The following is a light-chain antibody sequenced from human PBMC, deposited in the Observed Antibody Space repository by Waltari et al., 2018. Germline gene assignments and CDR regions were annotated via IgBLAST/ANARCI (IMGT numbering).Light chain of an antibody. CDR2: VNSDGSH. CDR3: QTGGHGAWV. Sequence: QLVLTQSPSASASLGASVKLTCTLSSWHSSNVIAWLQQRPETGPRYLMKVNSDGSHTKGDGIPDRFSGSSSGAELYRTISNLQSEDEADYFCQTGGHGAWVFGGGTTLTVL. CDR1: SWHSSNV. J-gene: IGLJ3*02. V-gene: IGLV4-69*01.